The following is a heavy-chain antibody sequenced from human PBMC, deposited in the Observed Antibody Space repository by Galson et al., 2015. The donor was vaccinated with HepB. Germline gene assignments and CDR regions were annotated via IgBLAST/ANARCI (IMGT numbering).Heavy chain of an antibody. D-gene: IGHD3-16*02. V-gene: IGHV3-53*01. CDR3: ARDYPLFDS. CDR2: LYGDDTT. CDR1: GFTVTNYY. J-gene: IGHJ4*02. Sequence: SLRLSCAAYGFTVTNYYMSWVRQTPEKGLEWVSLLYGDDTTYYADSVRGRFTISRDIGKNTLFPQMDSLRAEDTAVYYCARDYPLFDSWGQGTLVTVSS.